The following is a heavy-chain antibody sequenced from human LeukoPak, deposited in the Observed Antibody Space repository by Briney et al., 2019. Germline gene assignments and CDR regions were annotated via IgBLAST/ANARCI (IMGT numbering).Heavy chain of an antibody. V-gene: IGHV3-7*01. CDR1: GFTFSSYW. CDR2: IKQDGSEK. CDR3: ARECIVATIKDY. D-gene: IGHD5-12*01. J-gene: IGHJ4*02. Sequence: GGSLRLSCAASGFTFSSYWMSWVRQAPGKGLEWVANIKQDGSEKYYVDSVKGRFTISRDNAKNSLYLQMNSMRTKDTAVYYCARECIVATIKDYWGQGTLVTVSS.